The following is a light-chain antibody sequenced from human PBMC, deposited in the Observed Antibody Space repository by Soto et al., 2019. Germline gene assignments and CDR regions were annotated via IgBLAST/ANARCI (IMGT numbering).Light chain of an antibody. J-gene: IGKJ4*01. CDR3: QQYYSPPLT. Sequence: EIVMTQSPDSLAVSLGERATINCKSSQSGLHSSNNKNYLCWYQQKPGQPPKLLIHWASTRESGVPDRFSGSGSGTDFTLTISSLQAEDVAVYYCQQYYSPPLTFGGGTKVDIK. CDR2: WAS. V-gene: IGKV4-1*01. CDR1: QSGLHSSNNKNY.